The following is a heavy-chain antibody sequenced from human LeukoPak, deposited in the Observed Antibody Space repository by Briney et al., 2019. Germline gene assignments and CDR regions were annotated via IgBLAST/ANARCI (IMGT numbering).Heavy chain of an antibody. J-gene: IGHJ3*02. D-gene: IGHD2-21*02. CDR1: GFTFSSYS. CDR2: ISSSSSTI. CDR3: AREPGYCGGDCSQGYDAFDI. Sequence: GGSLRLSCAASGFTFSSYSMNWVRQAPGKGLEWVSYISSSSSTIYYADSVKGRFTISRDNAKNSLYLQMNSLRAEDTAVYYCAREPGYCGGDCSQGYDAFDIWGQGTMVTVSS. V-gene: IGHV3-48*01.